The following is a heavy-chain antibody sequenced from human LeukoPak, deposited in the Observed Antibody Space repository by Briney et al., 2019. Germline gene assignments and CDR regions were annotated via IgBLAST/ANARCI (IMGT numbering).Heavy chain of an antibody. Sequence: SETLSLTCTVSGGSISSSSYYWRWLRQPPGKGLEWIGKINHSGSTNYNPSLNSRVTISVDTSKDQFSLKLSSVTDADTAVYYCARNGPYSRSSYNLPYMDVWGKGTTVTVSS. J-gene: IGHJ6*03. CDR2: INHSGST. CDR3: ARNGPYSRSSYNLPYMDV. D-gene: IGHD6-13*01. CDR1: GGSISSSSYY. V-gene: IGHV4-39*07.